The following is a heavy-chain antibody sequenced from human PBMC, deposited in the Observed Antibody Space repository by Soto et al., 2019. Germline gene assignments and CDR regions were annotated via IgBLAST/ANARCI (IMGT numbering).Heavy chain of an antibody. Sequence: SQTLSLTCAISGDSVSSNSAAWNWIRQSPSRGLEWLGRTYYRSKWYNDYAVSVKSRRTINPDTSKNQFSLQLNSATPEDTAVYYCARSRPDIVVVSTDWFDPWGQGTLVTVSS. V-gene: IGHV6-1*01. CDR3: ARSRPDIVVVSTDWFDP. D-gene: IGHD3-22*01. CDR2: TYYRSKWYN. J-gene: IGHJ5*02. CDR1: GDSVSSNSAA.